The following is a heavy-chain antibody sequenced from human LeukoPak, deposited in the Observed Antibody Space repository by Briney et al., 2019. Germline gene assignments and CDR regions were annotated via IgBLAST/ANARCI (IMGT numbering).Heavy chain of an antibody. D-gene: IGHD3-22*01. Sequence: GGSLRLSCTVSGFPVSINSMSWVRQAPGKGLEWVSFIYSGGNTHYADSVKGRFTISRDNSKNTLYLQMNSLRAEDTAVYYCAKDGDSSGYYSTGYFQHWGQGTLVTVSS. CDR2: IYSGGNT. CDR1: GFPVSINS. V-gene: IGHV3-53*05. CDR3: AKDGDSSGYYSTGYFQH. J-gene: IGHJ1*01.